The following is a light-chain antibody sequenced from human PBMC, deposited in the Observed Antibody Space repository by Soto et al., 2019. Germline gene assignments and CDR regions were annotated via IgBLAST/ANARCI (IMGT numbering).Light chain of an antibody. CDR2: GTS. Sequence: ETVLTQSPGTLSLSPGERATLSCRASQSVSTSNLAWYQQRPGQAPRLLIYGTSSRATGIQDRFSGSGSGTDFTLTISRLEPEDFAVYYCQQFDYSLWTFGQGTKVEIK. CDR3: QQFDYSLWT. CDR1: QSVSTSN. V-gene: IGKV3-20*01. J-gene: IGKJ1*01.